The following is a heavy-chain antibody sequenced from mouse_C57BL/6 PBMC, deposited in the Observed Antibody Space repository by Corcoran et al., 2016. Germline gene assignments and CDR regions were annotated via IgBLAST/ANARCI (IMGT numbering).Heavy chain of an antibody. Sequence: QIQLVQSGPELKKPGETVKISCKDSGDTFTTYGMSWVKQAQGKGLKWMGWINTYFEVPTYADDFKGRFAFSLETSASTAYLQIHNLKNEDTATYFCARSAGNFDYWGQGTTLTVSS. D-gene: IGHD4-1*01. CDR3: ARSAGNFDY. CDR1: GDTFTTYG. CDR2: INTYFEVP. J-gene: IGHJ2*01. V-gene: IGHV9-3*01.